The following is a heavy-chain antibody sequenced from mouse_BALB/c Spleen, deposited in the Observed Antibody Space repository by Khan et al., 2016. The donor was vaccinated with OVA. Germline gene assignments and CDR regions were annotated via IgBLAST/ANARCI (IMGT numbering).Heavy chain of an antibody. V-gene: IGHV2-2*02. D-gene: IGHD2-4*01. CDR1: GFSLPNYS. CDR3: ARRGYDYGRGALFAY. CDR2: IWSAGST. J-gene: IGHJ3*01. Sequence: QVQLQQSGPGLVQPSQSLSITCTVSGFSLPNYSVHWVRQSPGKGLEWLGVIWSAGSTDYNEAFISRLTISKDNSRSQVFFKMNNLQPNDTDIDYCARRGYDYGRGALFAYWGQGTLVTVSA.